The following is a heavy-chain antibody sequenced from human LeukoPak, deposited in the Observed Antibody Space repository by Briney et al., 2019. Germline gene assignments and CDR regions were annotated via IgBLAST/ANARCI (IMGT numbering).Heavy chain of an antibody. J-gene: IGHJ4*02. CDR1: GVSISSYY. D-gene: IGHD3-22*01. CDR2: IYYSGST. CDR3: ASSYYYDSSGYNY. V-gene: IGHV4-59*01. Sequence: SETLSLTCTVSGVSISSYYWSWIRQPPGKGLEWIGYIYYSGSTNYNPSLKSRVTISVDTSKNQFSLKLSSVTAADTAVYYCASSYYYDSSGYNYWGQGTLVTVSS.